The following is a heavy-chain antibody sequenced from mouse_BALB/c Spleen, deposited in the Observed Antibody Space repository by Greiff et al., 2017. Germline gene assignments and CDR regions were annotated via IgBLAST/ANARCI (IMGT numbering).Heavy chain of an antibody. D-gene: IGHD2-4*01. CDR3: ARGDDYGRGFAY. J-gene: IGHJ3*01. Sequence: EVQLVESGGGLVKPGGSLKLSCAASGFTFSSYAMSWVRQTPEKRLEWVASISSGGSTYYPDSVKGRFTISRDNARNILYLQMSSLRSEDTAMDYCARGDDYGRGFAYWGQGTLVTVSA. V-gene: IGHV5-6-5*01. CDR2: ISSGGST. CDR1: GFTFSSYA.